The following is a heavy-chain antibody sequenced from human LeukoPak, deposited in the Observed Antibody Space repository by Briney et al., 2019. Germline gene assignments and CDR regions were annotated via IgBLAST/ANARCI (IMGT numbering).Heavy chain of an antibody. D-gene: IGHD3-10*01. CDR3: ARADLWFGTIDY. V-gene: IGHV3-30*04. CDR1: GFTFSSYA. Sequence: GGSLRLSCAASGFTFSSYAIHWVRQAPGKGLEWVAVISYDGSNKYYADSVKGRFTISRDNSKNTLYLQMNSLRAEDTAVYYCARADLWFGTIDYWGQGTLVTVSS. J-gene: IGHJ4*02. CDR2: ISYDGSNK.